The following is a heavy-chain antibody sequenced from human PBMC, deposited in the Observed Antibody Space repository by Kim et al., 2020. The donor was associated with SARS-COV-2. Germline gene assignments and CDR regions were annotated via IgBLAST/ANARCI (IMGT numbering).Heavy chain of an antibody. V-gene: IGHV3-74*01. D-gene: IGHD1-26*01. CDR1: GFAFRRYW. CDR2: INPDETNI. J-gene: IGHJ4*02. Sequence: GGSLRLSCAASGFAFRRYWMHWVRQAPGKRLVWLSRINPDETNIRYADSVKGRFTISRDNAKNTLFLQMNSLRDEDTAVYYCARDQTESGPTTFDFWGQGTLVTVSS. CDR3: ARDQTESGPTTFDF.